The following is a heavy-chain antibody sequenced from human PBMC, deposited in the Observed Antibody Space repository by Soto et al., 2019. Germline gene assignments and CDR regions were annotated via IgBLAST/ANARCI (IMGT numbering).Heavy chain of an antibody. Sequence: QVQLVQSGAEVKKPGSSVKVSCKASGGTFSSYAISWVRQAPVQGLEWMGGIIPIFGTANYAQKFQGRVTITADESTSTAYMELSSLRSEDTAVYYCARAVFRVYSGYDLYGMDVCGQGTTVTVSS. D-gene: IGHD5-12*01. J-gene: IGHJ6*02. CDR1: GGTFSSYA. V-gene: IGHV1-69*01. CDR3: ARAVFRVYSGYDLYGMDV. CDR2: IIPIFGTA.